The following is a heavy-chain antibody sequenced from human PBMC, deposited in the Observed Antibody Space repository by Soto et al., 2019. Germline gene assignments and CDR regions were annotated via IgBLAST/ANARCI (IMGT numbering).Heavy chain of an antibody. D-gene: IGHD1-26*01. CDR2: ISYDGSNK. Sequence: QVQLVESGGGVVQPGRSLRLSCAASGFTFSSYGMHWVRQAPGKGLEWVAVISYDGSNKYYADSVKGRFTISRDNSKNTLYLQMNSLRAEDTAVYSCAKDHAYGWELTVGDYWGQGTLVTVSS. V-gene: IGHV3-30*18. CDR3: AKDHAYGWELTVGDY. CDR1: GFTFSSYG. J-gene: IGHJ4*02.